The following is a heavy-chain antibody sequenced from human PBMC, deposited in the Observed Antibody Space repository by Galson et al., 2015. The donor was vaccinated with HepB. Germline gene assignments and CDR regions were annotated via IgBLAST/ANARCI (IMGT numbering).Heavy chain of an antibody. D-gene: IGHD6-19*01. CDR3: ASLPYSSGWYFFDY. V-gene: IGHV4-39*01. CDR2: IYYTGST. J-gene: IGHJ4*02. Sequence: LSLTCTVSGGSISISSYYWGWIRQPPGKGLEWIGNIYYTGSTYYSPSLKSRVTISVDTSKNQFSLKLSSVTAADTAVYYCASLPYSSGWYFFDYWGQGTLVTVSS. CDR1: GGSISISSYY.